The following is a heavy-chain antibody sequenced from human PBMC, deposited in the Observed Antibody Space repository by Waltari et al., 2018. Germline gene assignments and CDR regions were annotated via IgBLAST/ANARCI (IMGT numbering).Heavy chain of an antibody. Sequence: QLQLQESGPGLVTPSETLSLTCTVSGGSISSSSYYWGWIRQPPGKGLEWIGSIYYSGSTYYNPSLKSRVTISVDTSKNQFSLKLSSVTAADTAVYYCASPPLPSSTSSRENPFDIWGQGTMVTVSS. D-gene: IGHD2-2*01. CDR1: GGSISSSSYY. J-gene: IGHJ3*02. CDR2: IYYSGST. V-gene: IGHV4-39*01. CDR3: ASPPLPSSTSSRENPFDI.